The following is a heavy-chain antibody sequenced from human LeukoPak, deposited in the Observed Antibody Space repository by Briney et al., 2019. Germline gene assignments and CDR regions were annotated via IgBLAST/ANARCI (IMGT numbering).Heavy chain of an antibody. CDR1: GFTFDDYA. CDR2: ISWNSGSI. D-gene: IGHD3-10*01. CDR3: AKGDNYGSGSYYNN. V-gene: IGHV3-9*03. J-gene: IGHJ4*02. Sequence: PSRSLRLSCAASGFTFDDYAMHWVRQAPGKGLEWVSGISWNSGSIGYADSVKGRFTISRDNAKNSLYLQMNSLRAEDMALYYCAKGDNYGSGSYYNNWGQGTLVTVSS.